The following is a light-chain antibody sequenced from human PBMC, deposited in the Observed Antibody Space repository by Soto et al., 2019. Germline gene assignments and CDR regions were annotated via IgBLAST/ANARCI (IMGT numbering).Light chain of an antibody. CDR3: QTWGTGIQV. J-gene: IGLJ2*01. Sequence: QPVLTQSPSASASLGASVKLTCTLSSGHSSYAIAWHPQQPEKGPRYLMKLNSDGSHSKGDGIPDRFSGSSSGAERYLTSSSLQSGDEADYYCQTWGTGIQVFGGGTKLTVL. V-gene: IGLV4-69*01. CDR1: SGHSSYA. CDR2: LNSDGSH.